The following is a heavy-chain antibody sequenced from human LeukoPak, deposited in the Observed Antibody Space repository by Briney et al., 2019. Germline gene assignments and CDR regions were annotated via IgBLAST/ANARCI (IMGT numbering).Heavy chain of an antibody. D-gene: IGHD3-10*01. Sequence: SETLSLTCTVSGGSISSYYWSWIRQPPGKGLEWFGYIYYSGSTNYNPSLKSRVTISVDTSKNQFSLKLSSVTAADTAVYYCARLLWFGELLCEGYYFDYWGQGTLVTVSS. V-gene: IGHV4-59*01. CDR3: ARLLWFGELLCEGYYFDY. CDR2: IYYSGST. CDR1: GGSISSYY. J-gene: IGHJ4*02.